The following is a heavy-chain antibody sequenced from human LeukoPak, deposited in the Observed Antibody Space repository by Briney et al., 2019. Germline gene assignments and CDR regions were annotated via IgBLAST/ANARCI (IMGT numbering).Heavy chain of an antibody. CDR1: GYTLTELS. Sequence: SCKVSGYTLTELSMNWVRQAPGKGLEWVSYISSSSSTIYYADSVKGRFTISRDNAKNSLYLQMNSLRAEDTAVYYCARDPGYSGYAPPDYWGQGTLVTVSS. CDR2: ISSSSSTI. CDR3: ARDPGYSGYAPPDY. J-gene: IGHJ4*02. D-gene: IGHD5-12*01. V-gene: IGHV3-48*04.